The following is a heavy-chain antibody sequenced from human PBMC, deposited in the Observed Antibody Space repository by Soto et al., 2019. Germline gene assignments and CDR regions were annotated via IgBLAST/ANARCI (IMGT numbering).Heavy chain of an antibody. V-gene: IGHV3-33*01. CDR3: ARAGGTTVTGLWHFDS. J-gene: IGHJ4*02. CDR1: GFPFNTYS. D-gene: IGHD4-17*01. Sequence: QAQLEESGGVVVQPGRSLRLSCEASGFPFNTYSMHWVSQPPGKGLEWLAAIWYDGTQKYYADSVKGRFIISRDNSKQTLYLEMNSLRAEDTAVDYWARAGGTTVTGLWHFDSWGQGTLVTVSS. CDR2: IWYDGTQK.